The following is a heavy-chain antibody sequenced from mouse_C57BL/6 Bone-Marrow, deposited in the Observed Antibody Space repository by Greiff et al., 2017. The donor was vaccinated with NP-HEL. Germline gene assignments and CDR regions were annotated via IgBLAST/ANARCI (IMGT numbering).Heavy chain of an antibody. CDR3: ARRGYGSSWGFAY. J-gene: IGHJ3*01. D-gene: IGHD1-1*01. CDR1: GYAFSSSW. Sequence: VHLVESGPELVKPGASVKISCKASGYAFSSSWMNWVKQRPGKGLEWIGRIYPGDGDTNYNGKFKGKATLTADKSSSTAYMQLSSLTSEDSAVYFCARRGYGSSWGFAYWGQGTLVTVSA. V-gene: IGHV1-82*01. CDR2: IYPGDGDT.